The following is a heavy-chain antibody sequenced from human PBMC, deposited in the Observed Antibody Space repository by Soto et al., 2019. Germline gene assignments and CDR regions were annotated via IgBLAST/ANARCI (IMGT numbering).Heavy chain of an antibody. CDR1: GGSISSGGYY. CDR2: IYYSGST. CDR3: AVYYDFWSGYYTASYYFDY. Sequence: SETLSLTCTVSGGSISSGGYYWSWIRQHPGKGLEWIGYIYYSGSTYYNPSLKSRVTISVDTSKNQFSLKLSSVTAADTAVYYCAVYYDFWSGYYTASYYFDYWGQGTLVTVSS. J-gene: IGHJ4*02. V-gene: IGHV4-31*03. D-gene: IGHD3-3*01.